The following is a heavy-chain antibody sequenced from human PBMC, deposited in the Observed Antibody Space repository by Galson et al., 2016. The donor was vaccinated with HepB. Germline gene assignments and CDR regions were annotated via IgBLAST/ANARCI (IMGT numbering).Heavy chain of an antibody. Sequence: SLRLSCAASGFNLNSYSMNWVRQAPGKGLEWISYIISSGITMYYADSVKGRFTISRDSAKNSLFLEMNSLRDEDTAVYYCARDRSMITFGGLIVKGIDVWGQWTTVTVSS. CDR3: ARDRSMITFGGLIVKGIDV. D-gene: IGHD3-16*02. CDR1: GFNLNSYS. CDR2: IISSGITM. V-gene: IGHV3-48*02. J-gene: IGHJ6*02.